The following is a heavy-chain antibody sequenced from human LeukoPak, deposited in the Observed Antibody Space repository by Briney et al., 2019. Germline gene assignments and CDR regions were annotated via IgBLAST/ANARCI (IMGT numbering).Heavy chain of an antibody. CDR2: INSDGSST. V-gene: IGHV3-74*01. J-gene: IGHJ4*02. Sequence: GGSLRLSCAASGFTFSSYWMHWVRQAPGKGLVWVSRINSDGSSTSYADSVKGRFTISRDNAKNTLYLQMNSLRAEDTAVYYCVGRSSSSIFDYWGQGTLVTVSS. D-gene: IGHD6-6*01. CDR1: GFTFSSYW. CDR3: VGRSSSSIFDY.